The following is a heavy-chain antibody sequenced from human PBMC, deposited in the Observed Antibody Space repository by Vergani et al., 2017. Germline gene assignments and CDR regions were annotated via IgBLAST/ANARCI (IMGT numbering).Heavy chain of an antibody. J-gene: IGHJ2*01. CDR2: IYYSGST. CDR1: GGSISSSSYY. D-gene: IGHD2-15*01. V-gene: IGHV4-39*07. Sequence: QLQLQESGPGLVKPSETLSLTCTVSGGSISSSSYYWGWIRQPPGKGLEWIGYIYYSGSTYYNPSLKSRVTISVDTSKNQFSLKLSSVTAADTAVYYCARGGTTVAAKTIWYFDLWGRGTLVTVSS. CDR3: ARGGTTVAAKTIWYFDL.